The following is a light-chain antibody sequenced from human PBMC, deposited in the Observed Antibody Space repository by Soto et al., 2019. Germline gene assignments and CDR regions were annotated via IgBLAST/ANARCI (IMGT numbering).Light chain of an antibody. Sequence: QSALTQPASVSGSPGQSITISCTGTSSDVGGYNYVSWYQQHPGKAPKLMIYDVINRPSGVSNRFSGSKSGNTASLTIPGLQAEDEADYYCSSYTRSSTLVVFGGWTKLTVL. CDR3: SSYTRSSTLVV. V-gene: IGLV2-14*01. CDR1: SSDVGGYNY. CDR2: DVI. J-gene: IGLJ2*01.